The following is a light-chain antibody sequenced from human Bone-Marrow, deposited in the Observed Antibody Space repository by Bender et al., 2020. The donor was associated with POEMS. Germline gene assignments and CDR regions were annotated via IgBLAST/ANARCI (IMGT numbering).Light chain of an antibody. J-gene: IGLJ2*01. V-gene: IGLV1-40*01. CDR3: SSHTRSSTKV. CDR2: GNS. Sequence: QSVLTQPPSVSEAPGQRVTISCTGSSSNIGAGYDVHWYQQLPGTAPKLLIYGNSNRPSGVPDRFSGSKSGNTASLTISGLQAEDEADYYCSSHTRSSTKVFGGGTKVTVL. CDR1: SSNIGAGYD.